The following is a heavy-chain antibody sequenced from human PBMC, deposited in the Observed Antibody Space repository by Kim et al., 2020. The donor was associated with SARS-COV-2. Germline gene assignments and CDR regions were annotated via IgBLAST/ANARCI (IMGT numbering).Heavy chain of an antibody. Sequence: SETLSLTCAVYGGSFSGYYWSWIRQPPGKGLEWIGEINHSGSTNYNPSLKSRVTISVDTSKNQFSLKLSSVTAADTAVYYCAGTCSSTSCSSHYGMDVWG. CDR3: AGTCSSTSCSSHYGMDV. CDR1: GGSFSGYY. CDR2: INHSGST. J-gene: IGHJ6*01. D-gene: IGHD2-2*01. V-gene: IGHV4-34*01.